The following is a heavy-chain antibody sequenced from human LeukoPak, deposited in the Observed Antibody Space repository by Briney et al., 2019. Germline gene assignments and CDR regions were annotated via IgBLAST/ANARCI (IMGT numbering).Heavy chain of an antibody. CDR3: AKETDQYYYYGMDV. Sequence: GGSLRLSCAASGFTFSSYAMSWVRQAPGKGLEWVSAISGSGGSTYYADSVKGRFTISRDNSKNALYLQMNSLRAEDTAVYYCAKETDQYYYYGMDVWGQGTTVTVSS. CDR2: ISGSGGST. CDR1: GFTFSSYA. J-gene: IGHJ6*02. V-gene: IGHV3-23*01.